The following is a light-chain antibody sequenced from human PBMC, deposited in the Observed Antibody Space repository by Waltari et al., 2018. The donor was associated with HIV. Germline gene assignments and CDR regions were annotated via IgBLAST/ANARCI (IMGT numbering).Light chain of an antibody. CDR1: SLRNYY. V-gene: IGLV3-19*01. CDR2: GKN. Sequence: SSELTQDPVVSVALGQTVSITCQGDSLRNYYVSWYQQKPRQAPLLVIYGKNKRPSGIPDRFSGSSSGNTGSLTITGAQAEDEADYYCNSRDSSGNRMVFGGGTKLTVL. CDR3: NSRDSSGNRMV. J-gene: IGLJ2*01.